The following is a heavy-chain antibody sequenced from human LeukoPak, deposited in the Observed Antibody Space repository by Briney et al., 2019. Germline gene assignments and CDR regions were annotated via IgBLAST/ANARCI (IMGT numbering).Heavy chain of an antibody. CDR2: IWFDGSNK. V-gene: IGHV3-33*01. D-gene: IGHD3-10*01. Sequence: GGSLRLSCAASGFTFSNYGMHWVRQAPGKGLEWVAVIWFDGSNKYFADSVKGRFTISRDNSKNTLYLQMNSLRAEDTAVYYCARGGNYYNSGTYYAFDPWGQGTLVTVSS. CDR1: GFTFSNYG. CDR3: ARGGNYYNSGTYYAFDP. J-gene: IGHJ5*02.